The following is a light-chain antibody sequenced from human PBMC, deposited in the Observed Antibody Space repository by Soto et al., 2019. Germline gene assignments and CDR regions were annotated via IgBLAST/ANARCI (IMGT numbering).Light chain of an antibody. J-gene: IGLJ3*02. V-gene: IGLV2-14*01. CDR2: QVS. CDR1: TSDFGSYNF. Sequence: QSALTQPAAVSGSPGQSITISCTATTSDFGSYNFVSWFQQHPDKAPRLIIYQVSNRPSGVSNRFSGSKSGNTASLTISGLQAEDEADYYCSSFTTTNTWVFGGGTKLTVL. CDR3: SSFTTTNTWV.